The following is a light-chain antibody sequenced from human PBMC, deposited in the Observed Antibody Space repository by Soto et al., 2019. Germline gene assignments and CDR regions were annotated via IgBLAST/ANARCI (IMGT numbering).Light chain of an antibody. CDR3: QQYDNLPLS. J-gene: IGKJ3*01. CDR2: DAS. Sequence: DIQMTQSPSSLSASVGDRVTITCQSSKDISNYLNWYQQKPGKAPKLVISDASNLETGAPSRFSGSGSGTDFTFTISSLQPEDIGTYFCQQYDNLPLSFGPGTTVEI. V-gene: IGKV1-33*01. CDR1: KDISNY.